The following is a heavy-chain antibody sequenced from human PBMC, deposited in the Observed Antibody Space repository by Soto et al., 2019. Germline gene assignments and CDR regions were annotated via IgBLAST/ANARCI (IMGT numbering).Heavy chain of an antibody. J-gene: IGHJ5*02. CDR3: AKDRSSSWLHNWFDP. Sequence: EGSLRLSCAASGFTFSSYAMSWVRQAPGKGLEWVSAISGSGGSTYYADSVKGRFTISRDNSKNTLYLQMNSLRAEDTAVYYCAKDRSSSWLHNWFDPWGQGTLVTVSS. D-gene: IGHD6-13*01. V-gene: IGHV3-23*01. CDR1: GFTFSSYA. CDR2: ISGSGGST.